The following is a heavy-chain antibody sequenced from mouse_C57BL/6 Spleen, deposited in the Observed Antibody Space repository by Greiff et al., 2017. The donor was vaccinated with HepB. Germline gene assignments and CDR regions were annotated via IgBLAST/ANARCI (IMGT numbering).Heavy chain of an antibody. D-gene: IGHD4-1*01. J-gene: IGHJ4*01. Sequence: EVQLVESGPGLVKPSQSLSLTCSVTGYSITSGYYWNWIRQFPGNKLEWMGYISYDGSNNYNPSLKNRISITRDTSKNQFFLKLNSVTTEDTATYYCARAQLTGYAMDYWGQGTSVTVSS. CDR1: GYSITSGYY. CDR3: ARAQLTGYAMDY. V-gene: IGHV3-6*01. CDR2: ISYDGSN.